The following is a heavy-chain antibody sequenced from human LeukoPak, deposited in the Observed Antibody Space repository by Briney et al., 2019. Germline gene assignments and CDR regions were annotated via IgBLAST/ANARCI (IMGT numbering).Heavy chain of an antibody. D-gene: IGHD3-10*01. J-gene: IGHJ5*02. Sequence: ASVKVSCKASGDTFTGYYMYWVRQAPGQGLEWMGWINPNSGGTNYAQKFQGRVTMTRDTSISTAYMELSRLRSDDTAVYYCAREVATMVRGPWFDPWGQGTLVTVSS. CDR1: GDTFTGYY. V-gene: IGHV1-2*02. CDR3: AREVATMVRGPWFDP. CDR2: INPNSGGT.